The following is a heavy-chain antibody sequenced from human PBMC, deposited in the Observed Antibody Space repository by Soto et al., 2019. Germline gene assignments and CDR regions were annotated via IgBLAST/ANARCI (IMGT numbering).Heavy chain of an antibody. CDR2: IIPLFGRA. D-gene: IGHD6-25*01. J-gene: IGHJ2*01. V-gene: IGHV1-69*05. CDR3: AQTLGLAAAGPGRFDL. Sequence: QVQLVQSGAEVKKPGSSVKVSCKASGGTFSSYAISWVRQAPGQGLEWMGGIIPLFGRANYAQKFQGRVTITTGASTIXAYMELSSLRSEDTAVYYCAQTLGLAAAGPGRFDLWGRGTLVTVSS. CDR1: GGTFSSYA.